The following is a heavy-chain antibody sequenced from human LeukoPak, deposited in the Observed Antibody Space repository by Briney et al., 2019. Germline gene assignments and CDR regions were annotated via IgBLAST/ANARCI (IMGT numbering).Heavy chain of an antibody. CDR1: GFTFSSYA. J-gene: IGHJ3*02. CDR2: ISGSGGST. Sequence: GGSLRLSCAASGFTFSSYAMSWVRQAPGKGLEWVSAISGSGGSTYHADSVKGRFTISRDNAKNSLYLQMNSLRAEDTAVYYCARAPGREDAFDIWGQGTMVTVSS. CDR3: ARAPGREDAFDI. V-gene: IGHV3-23*01.